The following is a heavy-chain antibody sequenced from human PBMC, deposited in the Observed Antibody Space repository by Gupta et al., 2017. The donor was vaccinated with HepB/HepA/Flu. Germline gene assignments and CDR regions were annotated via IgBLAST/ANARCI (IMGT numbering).Heavy chain of an antibody. D-gene: IGHD2-15*01. V-gene: IGHV3-33*01. Sequence: QVQLVESGGGVVQPGRSLRLSCAASGFTFSSYGMHWVRQAPGQGLEWVAVIWYDGSNKYYADSVKGRFTISRDNSKNTLYLQMNSLRAEDTAVYYCARGYCSGGSCYSREDHYFDYWGQGTLVTVSS. CDR3: ARGYCSGGSCYSREDHYFDY. J-gene: IGHJ4*02. CDR2: IWYDGSNK. CDR1: GFTFSSYG.